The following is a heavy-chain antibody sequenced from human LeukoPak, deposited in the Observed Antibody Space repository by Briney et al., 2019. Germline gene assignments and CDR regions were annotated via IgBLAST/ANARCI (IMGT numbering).Heavy chain of an antibody. CDR1: GFTFSSYA. CDR3: ARFSSGPNWFDP. Sequence: GGSLRLSCAASGFTFSSYAMHWVRQAPGKGLEWVAVISYDGSNKYYADSVKGRFTISRDNSKNTLYLQMNSLRAEDTAVYYCARFSSGPNWFDPWGQGTLVTVSS. V-gene: IGHV3-30*04. J-gene: IGHJ5*02. D-gene: IGHD3-22*01. CDR2: ISYDGSNK.